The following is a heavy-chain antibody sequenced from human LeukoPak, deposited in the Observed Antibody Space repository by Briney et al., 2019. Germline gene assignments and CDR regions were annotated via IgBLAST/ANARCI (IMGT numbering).Heavy chain of an antibody. V-gene: IGHV5-51*01. J-gene: IGHJ3*02. D-gene: IGHD6-19*01. CDR3: AGLAVAGTNAFDI. Sequence: GESLKISCQGSGYSFTSYWIGRVRQMPGKGLEWMGIIYPGDSDTRYSPSFQGQVTISADKSISTAYLQWSSLKASDTAMYYCAGLAVAGTNAFDIWGQGTMVTVSS. CDR2: IYPGDSDT. CDR1: GYSFTSYW.